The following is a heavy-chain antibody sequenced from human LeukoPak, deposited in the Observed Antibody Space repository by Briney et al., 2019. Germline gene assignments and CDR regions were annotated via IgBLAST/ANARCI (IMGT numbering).Heavy chain of an antibody. Sequence: GGSLRLSCAASGFSFSNYNMTWVRQAPGKGLEWVSYISSSSSTKNYADSVKGRFTVSRDNDWNSLYLQMNSLRAEDTAVYYCARLMDRARRDAFDIWGQGTMVTVSS. CDR1: GFSFSNYN. CDR2: ISSSSSTK. CDR3: ARLMDRARRDAFDI. J-gene: IGHJ3*02. V-gene: IGHV3-48*01. D-gene: IGHD2-2*03.